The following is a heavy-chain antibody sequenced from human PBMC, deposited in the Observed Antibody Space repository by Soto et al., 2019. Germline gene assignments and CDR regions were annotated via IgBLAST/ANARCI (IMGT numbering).Heavy chain of an antibody. CDR2: ISSSVSTI. D-gene: IGHD6-13*01. CDR3: AREGGIAAAGSWFDP. CDR1: GFTFSDYY. Sequence: TGGSLRLSCAASGFTFSDYYMNWIRQAPGKGLEWVSYISSSVSTIYYADSVKGRFTISRDNAKNSLYLQMNSLRAEDAAVYYCAREGGIAAAGSWFDPWGQGTLVTVSS. J-gene: IGHJ5*02. V-gene: IGHV3-11*01.